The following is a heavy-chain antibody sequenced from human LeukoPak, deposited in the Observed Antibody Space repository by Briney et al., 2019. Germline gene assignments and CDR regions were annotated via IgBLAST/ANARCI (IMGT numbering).Heavy chain of an antibody. V-gene: IGHV1-18*01. CDR1: GYTFTSYG. Sequence: ASVKVSCKASGYTFTSYGISWVRQAPRQGLEWMGWISAYNGNTNYAQKLQGRVTMTTDTSTSTAYMELRSLRSDDTAVYYCARFSVLLWFGELLSSYYYGMDVWGQGTTVTVSS. CDR3: ARFSVLLWFGELLSSYYYGMDV. J-gene: IGHJ6*02. D-gene: IGHD3-10*01. CDR2: ISAYNGNT.